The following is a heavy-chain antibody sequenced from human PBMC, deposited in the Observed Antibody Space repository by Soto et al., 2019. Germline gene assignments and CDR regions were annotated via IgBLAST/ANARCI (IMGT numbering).Heavy chain of an antibody. CDR2: ISKDGSKK. V-gene: IGHV3-30*18. Sequence: QVQLVESGGGVVQPGRSLRLSCAASGFMFSGFGMHWVRQAPGKGLQWVAGISKDGSKKYYADSVKGRFTISRDNSKKTLYPQMNSLRAEDTAVYYCANPSGYYFGLGSHDEASDMWGQGTVVTVFS. D-gene: IGHD3-9*01. J-gene: IGHJ3*02. CDR1: GFMFSGFG. CDR3: ANPSGYYFGLGSHDEASDM.